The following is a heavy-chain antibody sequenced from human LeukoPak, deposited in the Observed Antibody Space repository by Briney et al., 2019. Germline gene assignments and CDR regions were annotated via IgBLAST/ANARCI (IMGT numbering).Heavy chain of an antibody. V-gene: IGHV3-53*01. D-gene: IGHD1-14*01. CDR3: ARVRLDRSERNLDAFEN. CDR1: GFTVSSNY. J-gene: IGHJ3*02. CDR2: IYSGGST. Sequence: PGGSLRLSCAASGFTVSSNYMSWVRQAPGKGLEWGSVIYSGGSTYYADSVKGRFTISRDNSKNTVYLQMNSLRAEDTAVYFCARVRLDRSERNLDAFENWGQGTMVTVSS.